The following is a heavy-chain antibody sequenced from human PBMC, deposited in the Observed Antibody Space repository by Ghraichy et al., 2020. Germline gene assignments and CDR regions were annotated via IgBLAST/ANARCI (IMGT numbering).Heavy chain of an antibody. V-gene: IGHV1-69*13. CDR2: IIPIFGTA. Sequence: SVKVSCKASGGTFSSYAISWVRQAPGQGLEWMGGIIPIFGTANYAQKFQGRVTITADESTSTAYMELSSLRSEDTAVYYCARGIPEQQLPTQFDYWGQGTLVTVSS. D-gene: IGHD6-13*01. J-gene: IGHJ4*02. CDR3: ARGIPEQQLPTQFDY. CDR1: GGTFSSYA.